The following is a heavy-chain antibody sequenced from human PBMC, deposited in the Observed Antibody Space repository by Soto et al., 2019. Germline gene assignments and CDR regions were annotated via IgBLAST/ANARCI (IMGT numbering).Heavy chain of an antibody. V-gene: IGHV5-51*01. CDR1: GYSIADYC. CDR3: ARRGGYYTRYYYYYYMDV. Sequence: PVQPLKNRRNGAGYSIADYCSGRVRQMPGKGLEWMGIIYPGDSDTRYSPSFQGQVTISADKSISTAYLQWSSLKASDTAMYYCARRGGYYTRYYYYYYMDVWGKGTTVTVSS. CDR2: IYPGDSDT. J-gene: IGHJ6*03. D-gene: IGHD3-3*01.